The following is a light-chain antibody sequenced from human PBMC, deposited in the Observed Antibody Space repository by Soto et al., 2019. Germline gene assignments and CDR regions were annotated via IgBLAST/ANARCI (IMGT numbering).Light chain of an antibody. V-gene: IGKV3-20*01. CDR3: QQYGSSPWT. Sequence: EIVLTQSPGTLSLSPGERATLSCRASQSVSSSYLAWYQQKPGQAPRLLIYGASSTDTGIPDRFSGSGSGTDFTLTISRLEPEDFAVYYWQQYGSSPWTFGQGTKMEIK. CDR2: GAS. CDR1: QSVSSSY. J-gene: IGKJ1*01.